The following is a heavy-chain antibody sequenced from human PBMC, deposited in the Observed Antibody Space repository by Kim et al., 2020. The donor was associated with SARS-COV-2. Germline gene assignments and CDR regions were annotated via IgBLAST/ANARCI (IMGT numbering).Heavy chain of an antibody. J-gene: IGHJ5*02. CDR3: ARVVRYDSYGP. D-gene: IGHD3-22*01. CDR2: IFHTGST. Sequence: SETLSLTCSVSGYSISSGYYWGWIRQPPGKGLEWIGTIFHTGSTNYNPSLKSRITILADTPKNQFSPKPTSATAADTAVYYCARVVRYDSYGPWGQGTLV. CDR1: GYSISSGYY. V-gene: IGHV4-38-2*02.